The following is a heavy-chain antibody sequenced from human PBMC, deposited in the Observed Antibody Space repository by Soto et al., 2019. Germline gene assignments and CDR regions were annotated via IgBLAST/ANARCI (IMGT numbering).Heavy chain of an antibody. Sequence: GASVKVSCKASGGTFSSYAISWVRQAPGQGFEWMGGIIPIFGTANYAQKFQGRVTITADESTSTAYMELSSLRSEDTAVYYCAREIAAAGIDWGQGTLVTVSS. D-gene: IGHD6-13*01. CDR2: IIPIFGTA. V-gene: IGHV1-69*13. CDR3: AREIAAAGID. J-gene: IGHJ4*02. CDR1: GGTFSSYA.